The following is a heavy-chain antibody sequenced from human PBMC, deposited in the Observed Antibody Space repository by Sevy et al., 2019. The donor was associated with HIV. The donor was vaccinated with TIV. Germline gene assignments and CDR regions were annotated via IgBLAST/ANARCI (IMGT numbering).Heavy chain of an antibody. CDR1: GFTFSSYE. CDR2: ISSSGSTI. J-gene: IGHJ6*03. D-gene: IGHD5-12*01. V-gene: IGHV3-48*03. Sequence: GGSLRLSCAASGFTFSSYEMNWVRQAPGKGLEWVSYISSSGSTIYYADSVKGRFTISRDNAKNSLYLQMNSPRAEDTAVYYCAREGFNEATIAAMAHYYYYMDVWGKGTTVTVYS. CDR3: AREGFNEATIAAMAHYYYYMDV.